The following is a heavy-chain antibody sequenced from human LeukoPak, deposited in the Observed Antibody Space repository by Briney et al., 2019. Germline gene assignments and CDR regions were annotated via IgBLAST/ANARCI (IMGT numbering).Heavy chain of an antibody. CDR3: ARDYGDNGAFDI. V-gene: IGHV3-21*01. D-gene: IGHD4-17*01. Sequence: GGSLRLSCAASGFTVSSNYMSWVRQAPGKGLEWVSSISSSSSFIFYTDSVKGRFTISRDNAKNSLYLQMNSLRAEDTAVYYCARDYGDNGAFDIWGQGTMVTVSS. CDR2: ISSSSSFI. J-gene: IGHJ3*02. CDR1: GFTVSSNY.